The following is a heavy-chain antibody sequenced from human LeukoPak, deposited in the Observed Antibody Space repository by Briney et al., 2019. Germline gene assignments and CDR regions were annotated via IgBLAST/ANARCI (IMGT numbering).Heavy chain of an antibody. CDR1: GGSISSYY. Sequence: SETLSLTCTVSGGSISSYYWSWIRQPAGKGLEWIGRIYTSGSTNYNPSLKSRVTMSVDTSKNQFSLKLSSVTAAHTAVYYCAGSRYYDILTGSPHDAFDIWGQGTMVTVSS. CDR3: AGSRYYDILTGSPHDAFDI. D-gene: IGHD3-9*01. J-gene: IGHJ3*02. CDR2: IYTSGST. V-gene: IGHV4-4*07.